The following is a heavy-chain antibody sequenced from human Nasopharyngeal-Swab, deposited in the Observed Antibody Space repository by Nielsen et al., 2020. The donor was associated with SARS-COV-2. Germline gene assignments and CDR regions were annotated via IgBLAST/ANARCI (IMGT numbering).Heavy chain of an antibody. D-gene: IGHD2-2*01. V-gene: IGHV3-48*03. J-gene: IGHJ4*02. CDR3: AGDRWGYCSSTSCYGGQGLFDY. CDR1: GFTFSSYE. Sequence: GESLKISCAASGFTFSSYEMNWVRQAPGKGLEWVSYISSSGSTIYYADSVKGRFTISRDNAKNSLYLQMNSLRAEDTAVYYCAGDRWGYCSSTSCYGGQGLFDYWGQGTLVTVSS. CDR2: ISSSGSTI.